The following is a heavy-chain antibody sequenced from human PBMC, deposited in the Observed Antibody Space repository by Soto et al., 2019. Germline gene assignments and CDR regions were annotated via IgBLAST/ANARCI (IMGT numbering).Heavy chain of an antibody. J-gene: IGHJ6*03. CDR3: AKDSGCSSTSCYKGYMDV. Sequence: PGGSLRLSCAASVFTFSSYAMSWVRQAPGKGLEWVSAISGSGGSTYYADSVKGRFTISRDNSKNTLYLQMNSLRAEDTAVYYCAKDSGCSSTSCYKGYMDVWGKGTTVTVSS. D-gene: IGHD2-2*02. V-gene: IGHV3-23*01. CDR2: ISGSGGST. CDR1: VFTFSSYA.